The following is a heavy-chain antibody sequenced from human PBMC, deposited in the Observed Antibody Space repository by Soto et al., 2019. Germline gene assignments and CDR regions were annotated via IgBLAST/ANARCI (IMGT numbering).Heavy chain of an antibody. J-gene: IGHJ4*02. CDR2: ISSSSSTI. V-gene: IGHV3-48*01. D-gene: IGHD3-22*01. CDR3: ASPTHYYDSSWPPAY. Sequence: PVGSLSLSCAASGFTFSTYSMNWVRQAPGKGLEWVSYISSSSSTIFYTDSVKGRFTVSRDNAKNSLYLQMNSLRAEDTAVYYFASPTHYYDSSWPPAYWGQGTLVTVS. CDR1: GFTFSTYS.